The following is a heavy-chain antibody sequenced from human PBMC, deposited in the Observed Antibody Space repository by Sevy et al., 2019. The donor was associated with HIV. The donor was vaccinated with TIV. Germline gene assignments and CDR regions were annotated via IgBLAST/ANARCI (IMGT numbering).Heavy chain of an antibody. CDR3: SRESSYEYIWGSYRRYGYYSGY. Sequence: GGSLRLSCAASGFTFSSYWMSWVRQAPGKGLEWVANIKQDGSEKYYVDSVKGRFTISRDNAKNSLYLQMNSLRAEDTAVYYCSRESSYEYIWGSYRRYGYYSGYWGQGTLVTVSS. V-gene: IGHV3-7*03. CDR1: GFTFSSYW. CDR2: IKQDGSEK. J-gene: IGHJ4*02. D-gene: IGHD3-16*02.